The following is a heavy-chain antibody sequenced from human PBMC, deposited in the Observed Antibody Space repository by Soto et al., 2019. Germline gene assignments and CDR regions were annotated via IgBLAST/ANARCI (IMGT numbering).Heavy chain of an antibody. CDR2: ISAYNGNT. V-gene: IGHV1-18*04. Sequence: ASVKVSCKTSGYTFSNYAISWVRQAPGQGLEWMGWISAYNGNTNYAQKLQGRVTMTTDTSTSTAYMELRSLRSDDTAVYYCARDPVSGLGPDWFDPWGQGTLVTVSS. CDR1: GYTFSNYA. D-gene: IGHD6-6*01. J-gene: IGHJ5*02. CDR3: ARDPVSGLGPDWFDP.